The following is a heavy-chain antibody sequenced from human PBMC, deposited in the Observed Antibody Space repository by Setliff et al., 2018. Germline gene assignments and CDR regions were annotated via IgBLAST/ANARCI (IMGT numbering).Heavy chain of an antibody. J-gene: IGHJ6*02. CDR1: GFTFSGYS. CDR2: ISWNGGST. CDR3: VNMYKGV. Sequence: PGGSLRLSCAASGFTFSGYSMNWVRQAPGKGLEWVSLISWNGGSTYYAASVKGRFTISRDNSKNSLYLQMNSLRPEDTALYYCVNMYKGVWGQGTTVTVSS. D-gene: IGHD1-20*01. V-gene: IGHV3-43*01.